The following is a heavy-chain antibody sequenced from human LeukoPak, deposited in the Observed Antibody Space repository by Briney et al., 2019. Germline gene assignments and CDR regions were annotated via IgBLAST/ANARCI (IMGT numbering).Heavy chain of an antibody. CDR1: GFTFSSYG. CDR3: AKDTAMVFTI. J-gene: IGHJ3*02. CDR2: IWYDGSNK. V-gene: IGHV3-33*06. D-gene: IGHD5-18*01. Sequence: PGGSLRLSCAASGFTFSSYGMHWVRQAPGKGLEWVAVIWYDGSNKYYADSVKGRFTISRDNSKSTLYLQMNSLRAEDTAVYYCAKDTAMVFTIWGQGTMVTVSS.